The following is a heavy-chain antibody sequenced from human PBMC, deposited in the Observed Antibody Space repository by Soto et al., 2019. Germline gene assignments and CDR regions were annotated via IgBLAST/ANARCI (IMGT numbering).Heavy chain of an antibody. CDR3: ASHPLSPYSSGWRAGGFDP. CDR2: IYYSGST. V-gene: IGHV4-39*01. J-gene: IGHJ5*02. D-gene: IGHD6-19*01. CDR1: GGSISSSSYY. Sequence: PSETLSLTCTVSGGSISSSSYYWGWIRQPPGKGLEWIGSIYYSGSTYYNPSLKSRVTISVDTSKNQFSLKLSSVTAADTAVYYCASHPLSPYSSGWRAGGFDPWGQGTLVTVSS.